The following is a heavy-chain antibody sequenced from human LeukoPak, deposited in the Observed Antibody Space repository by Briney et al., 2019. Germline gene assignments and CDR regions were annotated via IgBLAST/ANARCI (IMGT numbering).Heavy chain of an antibody. CDR2: IWYDGSNK. CDR1: GFTFSSYG. CDR3: ARDPPYCSGGSCYPDY. J-gene: IGHJ4*02. V-gene: IGHV3-33*01. Sequence: GGSLRLSCAASGFTFSSYGMHWVRQAPGKGLEGVAVIWYDGSNKYYADSVKGRFTISRDNSKNTLYLQLNSLRAEDTAVYYCARDPPYCSGGSCYPDYWGQGTLVTVSS. D-gene: IGHD2-15*01.